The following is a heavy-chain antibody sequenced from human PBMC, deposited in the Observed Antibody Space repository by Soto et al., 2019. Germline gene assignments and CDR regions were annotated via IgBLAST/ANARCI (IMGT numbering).Heavy chain of an antibody. J-gene: IGHJ4*02. Sequence: ASVKVSCKASGYTFTSYGISWVRQAPGQGLEWMGWISAYNGNTNYAQKLQGRVTMTTDTSTSTAYMELRSPRSDDTAVYYCARVDCSGGSCRKPDFDYWGQGTLVTVSS. CDR2: ISAYNGNT. D-gene: IGHD2-15*01. CDR1: GYTFTSYG. V-gene: IGHV1-18*01. CDR3: ARVDCSGGSCRKPDFDY.